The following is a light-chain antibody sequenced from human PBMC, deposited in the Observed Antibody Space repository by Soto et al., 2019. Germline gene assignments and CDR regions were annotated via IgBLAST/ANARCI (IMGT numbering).Light chain of an antibody. Sequence: QSALTQPASVSASPGQSITISCTGTDTDVATYNLVSWYQQYPGKAPKLMIYEVVKRPPGVSSRFSGSKSGNTASLTISGLQPEDEADYFCCSYTSSDTKVFGGGTKLTV. J-gene: IGLJ3*02. CDR2: EVV. CDR3: CSYTSSDTKV. V-gene: IGLV2-23*02. CDR1: DTDVATYNL.